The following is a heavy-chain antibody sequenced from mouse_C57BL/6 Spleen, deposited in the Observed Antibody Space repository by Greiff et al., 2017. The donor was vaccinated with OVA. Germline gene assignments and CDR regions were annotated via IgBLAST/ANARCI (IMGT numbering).Heavy chain of an antibody. V-gene: IGHV1-82*01. CDR2: IYPGDGDT. CDR1: GYAFSSSW. J-gene: IGHJ4*01. D-gene: IGHD1-1*01. Sequence: SGPELVKPGASVKISCKASGYAFSSSWMNWVKQRPGKGLEWIGRIYPGDGDTNNNGKFKGKATLTADKSSSTAYMQLSSLTSEDSAVYFCARSGYYVKTMDYWGQGTSVTVSS. CDR3: ARSGYYVKTMDY.